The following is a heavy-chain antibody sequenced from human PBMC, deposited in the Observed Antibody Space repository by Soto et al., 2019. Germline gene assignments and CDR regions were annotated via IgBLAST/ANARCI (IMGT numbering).Heavy chain of an antibody. V-gene: IGHV3-33*08. CDR1: GVTFRSYA. CDR2: IRYDGSNT. Sequence: XXSRRLSSGASGVTFRSYALRWAPQAPGKGLEWVAVIRYDGSNTYYADSVKGRFTISRDNSKNTLYLQMNSLRAEDTAVYYCAREAGDYSTYWGQGTLVTVSS. CDR3: AREAGDYSTY. J-gene: IGHJ4*02. D-gene: IGHD4-17*01.